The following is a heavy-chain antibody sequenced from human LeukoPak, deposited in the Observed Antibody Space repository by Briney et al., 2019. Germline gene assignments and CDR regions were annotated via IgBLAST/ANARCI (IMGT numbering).Heavy chain of an antibody. D-gene: IGHD2-15*01. CDR2: MCYSVNT. V-gene: IGHV4-39*07. Sequence: SETLSLTCTVSGGSISSSDYYWGWIRQAPGKGLEWIGSMCYSVNTYYNPSLKSRVTMSVDTSKNQFSLKLSSVTAADTAVYYCARARSGALYDWGQGTLVTVSS. CDR1: GGSISSSDYY. J-gene: IGHJ4*02. CDR3: ARARSGALYD.